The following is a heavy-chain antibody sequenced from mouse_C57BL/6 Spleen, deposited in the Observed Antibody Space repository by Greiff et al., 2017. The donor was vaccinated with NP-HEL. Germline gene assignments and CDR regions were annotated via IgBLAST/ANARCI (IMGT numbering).Heavy chain of an antibody. CDR1: GYTFTDYN. J-gene: IGHJ3*01. CDR2: INPNNGGT. Sequence: VQLKESGPELVKPGASVKIPCKASGYTFTDYNMDWVKQSHGKSLEWIGDINPNNGGTIYNQKFKGKATLTVDKSSSTAYMELRSLTSEDTAVYYCARRYDYGAWFAYWGQGTLVTVSA. V-gene: IGHV1-18*01. D-gene: IGHD2-4*01. CDR3: ARRYDYGAWFAY.